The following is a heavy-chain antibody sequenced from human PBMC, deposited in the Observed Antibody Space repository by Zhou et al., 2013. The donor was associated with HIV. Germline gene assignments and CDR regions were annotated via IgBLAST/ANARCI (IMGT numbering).Heavy chain of an antibody. CDR1: GYTFIGYY. CDR2: INPNSGGT. D-gene: IGHD4-17*01. V-gene: IGHV1-2*02. CDR3: ARVGYGDYVVDY. Sequence: QVQLVQSGAEVKKPGASVKVSCKASGYTFIGYYIHWVRQAPGQGLEWMGWINPNSGGTKYAQKFQGRVSVTRDTSISTAYMELRRLISDDTAMYYCARVGYGDYVVDYWGQGTLVTVSS. J-gene: IGHJ4*02.